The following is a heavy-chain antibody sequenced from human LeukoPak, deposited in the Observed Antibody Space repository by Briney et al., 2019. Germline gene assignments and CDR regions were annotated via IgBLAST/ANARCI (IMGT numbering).Heavy chain of an antibody. D-gene: IGHD1-7*01. CDR2: IYYSGST. V-gene: IGHV4-39*07. CDR1: GGSISSSSYY. Sequence: SETLSLTCTVSGGSISSSSYYWGWIRQSPGKGLEWIGSIYYSGSTYYNPSLKSRVTISVDTSKNQFSLKLSSVTAADTAVYYCARDSDSGTTGAVIDYWGQGTLVTVSS. CDR3: ARDSDSGTTGAVIDY. J-gene: IGHJ4*02.